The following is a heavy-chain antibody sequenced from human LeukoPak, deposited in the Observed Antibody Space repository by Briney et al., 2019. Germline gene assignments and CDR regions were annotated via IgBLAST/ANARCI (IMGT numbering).Heavy chain of an antibody. CDR1: GGSISSGGYY. Sequence: PSETLSLTCTVSGGSISSGGYYWSWIRQHPGKGLEWIGYIYYSGSTYYNPSLKSRVTISVDTSKNQFSLKLSSVTAADTAVYYCARGTVTKIVFDYWGQGTLVTVSS. D-gene: IGHD4-17*01. CDR3: ARGTVTKIVFDY. V-gene: IGHV4-31*03. J-gene: IGHJ4*02. CDR2: IYYSGST.